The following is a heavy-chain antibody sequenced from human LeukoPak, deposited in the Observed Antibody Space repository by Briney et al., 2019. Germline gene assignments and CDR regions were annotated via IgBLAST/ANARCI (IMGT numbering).Heavy chain of an antibody. D-gene: IGHD3-9*01. J-gene: IGHJ4*02. Sequence: GGSLRLSCAAPGFTFSSYAMSWVRQAPGKGLEWIPAISGSGGGTYYAGSVKGRFTISRDNAKNSPYLQMDSLRAEDTAVYYCARDFDRAGDYHHFDSWGQGTLVTVSS. CDR2: ISGSGGGT. CDR3: ARDFDRAGDYHHFDS. CDR1: GFTFSSYA. V-gene: IGHV3-23*01.